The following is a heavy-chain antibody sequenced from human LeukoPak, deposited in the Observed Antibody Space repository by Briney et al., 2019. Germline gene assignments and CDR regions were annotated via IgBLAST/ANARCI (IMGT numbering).Heavy chain of an antibody. CDR2: XXXXGSXX. CDR3: ARDPGTHYGSSWYYGMDV. CDR1: GFTFSSYW. Sequence: GGSLRLSCAASGFTFSSYWMSWVRQAPGKXXXXXXXXXXXGSXXXXXXXVXXXXXXXXXXXXXXXXLQMNSLRAEDTAVYYCARDPGTHYGSSWYYGMDVWGQGTTVTVSS. V-gene: IGHV3-7*01. D-gene: IGHD6-13*01. J-gene: IGHJ6*02.